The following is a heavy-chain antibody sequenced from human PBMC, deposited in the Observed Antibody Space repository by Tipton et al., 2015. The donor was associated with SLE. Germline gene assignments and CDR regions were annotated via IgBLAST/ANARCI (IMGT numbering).Heavy chain of an antibody. CDR2: IYYSGST. Sequence: TLSLTCTVSGGSIRSYYWSWIRQPPGKGLEWIGYIYYSGSTNYNPSLKSRVTISVDTSKNQFSLKLSSVTAADTAVYYCARLGGSYLDYWGQGTLVTVSS. V-gene: IGHV4-59*08. J-gene: IGHJ4*02. CDR1: GGSIRSYY. D-gene: IGHD3-16*01. CDR3: ARLGGSYLDY.